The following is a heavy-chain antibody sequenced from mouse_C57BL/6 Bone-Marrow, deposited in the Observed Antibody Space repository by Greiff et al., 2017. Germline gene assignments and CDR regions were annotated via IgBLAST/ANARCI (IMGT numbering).Heavy chain of an antibody. Sequence: QLQQSGAELVRPGASVTLSCKASGYTFTDYEMHWVKQTPVHGLEWIGAIDPETGGTAYNQKFKGKAILTADKSSSTAYMELRSLTSEDSAVYYCTRGGDYWYFDVWGTGTTVTVSS. J-gene: IGHJ1*03. CDR1: GYTFTDYE. CDR3: TRGGDYWYFDV. CDR2: IDPETGGT. V-gene: IGHV1-15*01.